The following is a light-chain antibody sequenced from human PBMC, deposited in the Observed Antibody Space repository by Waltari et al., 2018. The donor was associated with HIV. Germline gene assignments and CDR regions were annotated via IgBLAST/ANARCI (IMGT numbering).Light chain of an antibody. CDR1: SSNIRAGYE. CDR3: QSYDSSLKVI. J-gene: IGLJ2*01. CDR2: DNT. V-gene: IGLV1-40*01. Sequence: QSVLTQPPSVPGAPGQRVTISCTGTSSNIRAGYEVHWYQQFPGSVPRLLIYDNTNRPSGVPDRFSGSKSGTSASLAISGLQAEDEADYYCQSYDSSLKVIFGGGTKVTVL.